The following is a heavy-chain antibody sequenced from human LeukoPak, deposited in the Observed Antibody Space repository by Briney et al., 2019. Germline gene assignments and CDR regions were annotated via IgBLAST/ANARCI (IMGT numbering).Heavy chain of an antibody. Sequence: PGGSLRLSCAASGFTFNSYVMTWVPLAPGKGLEWVSSISASGAATYYADSVKGRFTISRDDSKDVMYLQMNSLRGEDTAVYYCTKSSGYYSPFDLWGQGTLVTVSS. CDR2: ISASGAAT. V-gene: IGHV3-23*01. CDR1: GFTFNSYV. CDR3: TKSSGYYSPFDL. D-gene: IGHD3-22*01. J-gene: IGHJ4*02.